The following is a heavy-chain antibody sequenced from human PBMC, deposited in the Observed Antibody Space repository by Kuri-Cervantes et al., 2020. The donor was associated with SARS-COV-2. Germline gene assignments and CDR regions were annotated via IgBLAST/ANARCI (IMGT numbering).Heavy chain of an antibody. CDR2: ISYDGSNT. Sequence: GESLKISCAASGFTFSSYAMHWVRQAPGKGLEWVAVISYDGSNTYYADSVKGRFTISRDNSKNTLYLQMKRLRAEDTAVYYCAKCPRTGVPGTSGEDWGQGTLVTVSS. CDR3: AKCPRTGVPGTSGED. V-gene: IGHV3-30*04. J-gene: IGHJ4*02. CDR1: GFTFSSYA. D-gene: IGHD1/OR15-1a*01.